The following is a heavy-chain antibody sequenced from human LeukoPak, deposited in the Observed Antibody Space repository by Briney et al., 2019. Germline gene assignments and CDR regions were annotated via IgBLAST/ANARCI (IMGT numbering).Heavy chain of an antibody. CDR3: ARGVATVAYFDY. V-gene: IGHV3-30-3*01. CDR2: ISYDGSNK. CDR1: GFTFSSYA. Sequence: GGSLRLSCAASGFTFSSYAMHWVRQAPGKGLEWVAVISYDGSNKYYADSVKGRFTISRDNSKNTLYLQMNSLGAEDTAVYYCARGVATVAYFDYWGQGTLVTVSS. J-gene: IGHJ4*02. D-gene: IGHD4-17*01.